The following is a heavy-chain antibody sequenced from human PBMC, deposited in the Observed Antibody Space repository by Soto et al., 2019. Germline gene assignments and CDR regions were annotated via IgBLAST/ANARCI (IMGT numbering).Heavy chain of an antibody. CDR3: ARAVRGCSSTSCYSTDFDY. CDR1: GGSFSGYY. CDR2: INHSGST. J-gene: IGHJ4*02. Sequence: PSETLSLTCAVYGGSFSGYYWSWIRQPPGKGLEWIGEINHSGSTNYNPSLKSRVTISVDTSKNQFSLKLSSVTAADTAVYYCARAVRGCSSTSCYSTDFDYWGQGTLVTVS. D-gene: IGHD2-2*01. V-gene: IGHV4-34*01.